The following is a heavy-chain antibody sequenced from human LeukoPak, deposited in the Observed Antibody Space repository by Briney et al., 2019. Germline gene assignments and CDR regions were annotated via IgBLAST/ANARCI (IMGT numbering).Heavy chain of an antibody. D-gene: IGHD7-27*01. V-gene: IGHV4-59*01. Sequence: PSETLSLTCSVSGGSINSFYWSWIRQPPWKGLEWIGYIYYSGSTNYNPSLKSRVTISVDTSKNQFSLNLSSVTAADTAVYYCARHWGSRGAFDIWGQGTMVTVSS. CDR3: ARHWGSRGAFDI. J-gene: IGHJ3*02. CDR2: IYYSGST. CDR1: GGSINSFY.